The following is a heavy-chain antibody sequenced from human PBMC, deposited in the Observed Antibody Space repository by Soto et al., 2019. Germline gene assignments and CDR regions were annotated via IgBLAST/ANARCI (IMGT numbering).Heavy chain of an antibody. D-gene: IGHD4-17*01. V-gene: IGHV4-34*01. Sequence: SQTLSLTCAVYGGSFRGYYWSWIRQPPGKGLEWIGEINHSGSTNYNPSLKSRVTISVDTSKNQFSLKLSSVTAADTAVYYCARDYGDGSPYWGQGTLVTVSS. CDR1: GGSFRGYY. J-gene: IGHJ4*02. CDR2: INHSGST. CDR3: ARDYGDGSPY.